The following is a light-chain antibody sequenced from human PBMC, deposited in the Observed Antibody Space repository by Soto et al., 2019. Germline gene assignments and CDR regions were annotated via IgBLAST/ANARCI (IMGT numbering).Light chain of an antibody. CDR1: QTVDSRY. J-gene: IGKJ4*01. V-gene: IGKV3-20*01. Sequence: EIVLTQSPGTLSLSPGERATLSCRASQTVDSRYLAWYQQKPGQAPGVLIYGSDTRAAGVPDRFSGSGSGTDFTLTISRLEPEDFAVYYCQHYGNSLLTFGGGTKVDIK. CDR2: GSD. CDR3: QHYGNSLLT.